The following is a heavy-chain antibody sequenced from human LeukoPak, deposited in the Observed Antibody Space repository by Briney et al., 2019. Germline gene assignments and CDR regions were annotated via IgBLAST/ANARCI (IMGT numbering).Heavy chain of an antibody. CDR3: ARGVRYFDWLSTSDDY. V-gene: IGHV1-8*02. D-gene: IGHD3-9*01. CDR1: GYTFTSYG. J-gene: IGHJ4*02. Sequence: GASVKVSCKASGYTFTSYGINWVRQATGQGLEWMGWMNPNSGNTGYAQKFQGRVTMTRNTSISTAYMELSSLRSEDTAVYYCARGVRYFDWLSTSDDYWGQGTLVTVSS. CDR2: MNPNSGNT.